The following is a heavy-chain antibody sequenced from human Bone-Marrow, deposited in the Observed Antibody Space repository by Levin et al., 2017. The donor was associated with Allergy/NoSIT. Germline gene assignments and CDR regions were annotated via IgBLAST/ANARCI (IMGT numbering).Heavy chain of an antibody. J-gene: IGHJ2*01. CDR2: IYSGGST. Sequence: GESLKISCAASGFTVSSNFMSWVRQAPGKGLEWVSVIYSGGSTNYADSVKGRFTISRDDSKNTLYLQMNSLRAEDTAVYYCARIWGSSWYFDLWGRGTLVTVSS. CDR1: GFTVSSNF. V-gene: IGHV3-53*01. D-gene: IGHD6-13*01. CDR3: ARIWGSSWYFDL.